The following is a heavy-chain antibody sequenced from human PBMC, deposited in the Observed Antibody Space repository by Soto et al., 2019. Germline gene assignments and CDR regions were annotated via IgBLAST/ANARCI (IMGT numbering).Heavy chain of an antibody. CDR3: AGGSTVVVVAATGYYYYYGMDV. Sequence: VQLVQSGAEVKKPGSSVKVSCKASGGTFSSYGINWVRQAPGQGLAWMGGVIPLFGTTYYAQRFQDRVTITADESTSTAYMELSSLRAEDTAVYYCAGGSTVVVVAATGYYYYYGMDVWGQGTTVTVSS. V-gene: IGHV1-69*01. CDR1: GGTFSSYG. D-gene: IGHD2-15*01. J-gene: IGHJ6*02. CDR2: VIPLFGTT.